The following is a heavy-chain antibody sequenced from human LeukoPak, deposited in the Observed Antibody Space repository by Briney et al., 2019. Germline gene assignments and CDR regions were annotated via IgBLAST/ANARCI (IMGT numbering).Heavy chain of an antibody. Sequence: ASVKVSCKASGGTFSSYAISWVRQAPGQGLEWMGGIIPIFGTANYAQKFQGRVTITADESTSTAYMELSSLRSGDTAVYYCARGGDYYDSSGYYYWWFDPWGQGTLVTVSS. J-gene: IGHJ5*02. CDR3: ARGGDYYDSSGYYYWWFDP. CDR2: IIPIFGTA. V-gene: IGHV1-69*13. D-gene: IGHD3-22*01. CDR1: GGTFSSYA.